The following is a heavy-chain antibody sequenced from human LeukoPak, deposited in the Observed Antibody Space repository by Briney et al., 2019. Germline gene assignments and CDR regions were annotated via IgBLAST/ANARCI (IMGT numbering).Heavy chain of an antibody. D-gene: IGHD3-10*01. J-gene: IGHJ4*02. Sequence: PSETLSLTCTVSGGSISSNNYYWVWFRQPPGKSLEWIGSIHYTGITYQNPSLKSRVTISVDTSNNQFSLRLTSVTAADTAVYYCARTGFRVRGVIRYCDYWGQGTLVTV. V-gene: IGHV4-39*01. CDR1: GGSISSNNYY. CDR3: ARTGFRVRGVIRYCDY. CDR2: IHYTGIT.